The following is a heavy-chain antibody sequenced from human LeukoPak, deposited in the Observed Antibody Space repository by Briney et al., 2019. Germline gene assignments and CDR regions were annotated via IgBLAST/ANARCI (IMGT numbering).Heavy chain of an antibody. Sequence: GGSLRLSCAASGFTFSSYSMNWVRQAPGKGLEWVSYISSSSSTIYYADSVKGRFTISRDNAKNSLYLQMNSLRAEDTAVYYCARVVVTACLDYWGQGTLVTVSS. D-gene: IGHD2-15*01. V-gene: IGHV3-48*04. CDR2: ISSSSSTI. J-gene: IGHJ4*02. CDR1: GFTFSSYS. CDR3: ARVVVTACLDY.